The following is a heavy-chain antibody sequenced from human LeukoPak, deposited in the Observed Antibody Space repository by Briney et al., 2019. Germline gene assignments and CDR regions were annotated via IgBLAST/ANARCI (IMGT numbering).Heavy chain of an antibody. CDR1: GYTFTSYG. CDR3: ARTTEGGYIGYFYYYYMDV. D-gene: IGHD5-18*01. Sequence: GASVKVSCKASGYTFTSYGISWVRQAPGQGLEWMGWISAYNGNTDYAQKLQGRVTMTTDTSTSTAYMELRSLRSDDTAVYYCARTTEGGYIGYFYYYYMDVWGKGTTVTISS. J-gene: IGHJ6*03. CDR2: ISAYNGNT. V-gene: IGHV1-18*01.